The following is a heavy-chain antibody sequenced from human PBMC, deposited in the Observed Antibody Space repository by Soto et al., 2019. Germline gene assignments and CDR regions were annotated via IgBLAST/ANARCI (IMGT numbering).Heavy chain of an antibody. V-gene: IGHV3-48*01. CDR3: ARCDGSATYCFLFAY. J-gene: IGHJ4*02. CDR2: ISTSGATR. D-gene: IGHD3-10*01. Sequence: GGSLRLSCVASGFTFSTDSMNWVRQAPGKGLEWVAHISTSGATRYYADSVKGRFTISRDNSRNTLYLQMNSLRAEDTAVYFCARCDGSATYCFLFAYWGQGTPVTVSS. CDR1: GFTFSTDS.